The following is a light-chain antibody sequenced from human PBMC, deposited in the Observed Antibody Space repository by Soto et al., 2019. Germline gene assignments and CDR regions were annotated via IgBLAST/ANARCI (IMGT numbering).Light chain of an antibody. Sequence: EVVRRQCHYTLFVSPGAGANLSCRASQGIGDTLAWYQHKPGQTPRLLIYDTSTRATGVPARFSATGSGTDFTLTISSLHPEDFAVYFCPQFKNYPITSGHRTRLEI. J-gene: IGKJ5*01. CDR3: PQFKNYPIT. CDR1: QGIGDT. CDR2: DTS. V-gene: IGKV3-15*01.